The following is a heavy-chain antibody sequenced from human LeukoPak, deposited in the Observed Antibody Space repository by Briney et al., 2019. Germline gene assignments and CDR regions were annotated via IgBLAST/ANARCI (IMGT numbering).Heavy chain of an antibody. CDR1: GFTFSSYW. D-gene: IGHD1-7*01. J-gene: IGHJ4*02. CDR3: ARVGESGTFDY. V-gene: IGHV3-74*01. Sequence: GGSLRLSCAASGFTFSSYWMHWVRQAPGKGLVWVSRINNGGSSTTYADSVKGRLTISRDNAKNTLYLQMNSLRAEDTAVYYCARVGESGTFDYWGQGTLVTVSS. CDR2: INNGGSST.